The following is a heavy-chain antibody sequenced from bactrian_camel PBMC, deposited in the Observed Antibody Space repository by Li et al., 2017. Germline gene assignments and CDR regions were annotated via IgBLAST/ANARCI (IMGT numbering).Heavy chain of an antibody. J-gene: IGHJ4*01. CDR2: LYRGISW. CDR1: GFTTSRYC. CDR3: AAREPKYGCGLTRRSFKY. D-gene: IGHD5*01. V-gene: IGHV3S55*01. Sequence: HVQLVESGGGSVQAGGSLRLSCAASGFTTSRYCMGWFRQAPGKERERVAFLYRGISWYYIDAVKGRFTASRDDDKNTVYLQMSNLKPEDTAMYYCAAREPKYGCGLTRRSFKYWGQGTQVTVS.